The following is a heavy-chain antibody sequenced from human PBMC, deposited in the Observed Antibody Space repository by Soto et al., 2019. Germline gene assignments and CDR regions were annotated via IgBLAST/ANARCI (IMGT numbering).Heavy chain of an antibody. J-gene: IGHJ6*02. Sequence: QVQLVQFGAEVKKPGSSVKVSCKASGGTFSSYAISWVRQAPGQGLEWMGGIIPIFATANYAQKFQGRVMXTVDESTSTAYXXXSSLRSEDXXXXXXXXSVSFRYQLXXXXXXVWGQG. CDR2: IIPIFATA. CDR1: GGTFSSYA. CDR3: XXSVSFRYQLXXXXXXV. D-gene: IGHD2-2*01. V-gene: IGHV1-69*01.